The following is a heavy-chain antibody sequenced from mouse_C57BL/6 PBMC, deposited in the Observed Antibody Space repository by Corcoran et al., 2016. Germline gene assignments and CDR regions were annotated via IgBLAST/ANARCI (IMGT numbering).Heavy chain of an antibody. CDR2: IYPGSGNT. V-gene: IGHV1-76*01. CDR1: GYTFTDYY. CDR3: ARRDYDVPYYAMDY. J-gene: IGHJ4*01. D-gene: IGHD2-4*01. Sequence: QVQLKQSGAELVRPGASVKLSCKASGYTFTDYYINWVKQRPGQGLEWIARIYPGSGNTYYNEKFKGKATLTAEKSSSTAYMQLSSLTSEDSAVYFCARRDYDVPYYAMDYWGQGTSVTVSS.